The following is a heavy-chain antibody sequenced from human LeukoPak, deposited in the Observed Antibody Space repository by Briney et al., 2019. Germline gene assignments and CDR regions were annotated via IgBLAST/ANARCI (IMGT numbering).Heavy chain of an antibody. V-gene: IGHV1-2*02. J-gene: IGHJ6*02. Sequence: ASVKVSCKASGYTFTGYYMHWVRQAPGQGLEWMGWINPNSGGTNYAQKFQGRVTMTRDTSISTAYMELSSLRSEDTAVYYCARGLLGEGPYFYYGMDVWGQGTTVTVSS. CDR3: ARGLLGEGPYFYYGMDV. CDR1: GYTFTGYY. D-gene: IGHD3-22*01. CDR2: INPNSGGT.